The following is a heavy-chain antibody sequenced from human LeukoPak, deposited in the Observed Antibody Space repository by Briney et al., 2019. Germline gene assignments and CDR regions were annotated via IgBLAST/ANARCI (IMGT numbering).Heavy chain of an antibody. V-gene: IGHV4-59*01. CDR2: IYYSGST. Sequence: SETLSLTCTVSGGSISSYYWSWIRQPPGKGLEWIGYIYYSGSTNYNPSLKSRVTISVDTSKNQFSLKLSSVTAADTAVYYCARSGATGYYKDAFDIWGQGTMVTASS. CDR1: GGSISSYY. D-gene: IGHD3-9*01. J-gene: IGHJ3*02. CDR3: ARSGATGYYKDAFDI.